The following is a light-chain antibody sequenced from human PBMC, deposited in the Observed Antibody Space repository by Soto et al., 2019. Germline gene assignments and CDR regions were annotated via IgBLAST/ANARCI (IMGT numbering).Light chain of an antibody. Sequence: IVMTQSPATLSVSPGERVTLSCRTSQSVSSNLGWYQHKPGQAPRLLIYGVSSRAAGIADRFSGSGSGTDFTLTISRLEPEDFALYYCQQYGTSRWTFGQGTKVDIK. CDR3: QQYGTSRWT. CDR2: GVS. V-gene: IGKV3-20*01. CDR1: QSVSSN. J-gene: IGKJ1*01.